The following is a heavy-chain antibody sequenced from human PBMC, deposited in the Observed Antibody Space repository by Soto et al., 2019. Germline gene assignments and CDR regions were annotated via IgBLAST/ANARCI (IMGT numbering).Heavy chain of an antibody. CDR3: ARGHSTDCSNGVCSFFYNHEMDV. D-gene: IGHD2-8*01. CDR2: INPKSGGT. Sequence: AAVKVSCKACGYSCTAYHIHWVRQAPGQGLEWLGRINPKSGGTSTAQKFQGWVTMTRDRSISTVYMEFTRLRSDDTAVYFCARGHSTDCSNGVCSFFYNHEMDVWGQGTTVTVSS. CDR1: GYSCTAYH. J-gene: IGHJ6*02. V-gene: IGHV1-2*04.